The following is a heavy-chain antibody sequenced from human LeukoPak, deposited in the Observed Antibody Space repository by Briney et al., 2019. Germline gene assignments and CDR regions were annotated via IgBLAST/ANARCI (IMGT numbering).Heavy chain of an antibody. CDR3: ARTWSSGGYGMDV. D-gene: IGHD2-15*01. V-gene: IGHV1-69*13. J-gene: IGHJ6*02. CDR2: IIPIFGTA. CDR1: GGTFSSYA. Sequence: SVKVSCKASGGTFSSYAISWVRQAPGQGFEWMGGIIPIFGTANYAQKFQGRVTITADESTSTAYMELSSLRSEDTAVYYCARTWSSGGYGMDVWGQGTTVTVSS.